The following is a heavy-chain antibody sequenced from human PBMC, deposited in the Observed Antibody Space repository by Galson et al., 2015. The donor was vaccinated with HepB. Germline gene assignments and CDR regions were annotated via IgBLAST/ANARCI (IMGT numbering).Heavy chain of an antibody. CDR2: INPNSGDT. CDR1: GYTFTGYY. D-gene: IGHD6-13*01. Sequence: SVKVSCKASGYTFTGYYMHWVRQAPGQGLEWMGWINPNSGDTRYAQQFQGRVTMTRDTSITTAYMDLSRLRSDDTAVYYCARRGMSAAFDYWGQGTLVTVSS. CDR3: ARRGMSAAFDY. V-gene: IGHV1-2*02. J-gene: IGHJ4*02.